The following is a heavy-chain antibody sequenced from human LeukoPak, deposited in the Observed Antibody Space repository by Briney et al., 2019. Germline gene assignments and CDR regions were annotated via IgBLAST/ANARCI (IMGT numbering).Heavy chain of an antibody. CDR1: GYSFTSYW. J-gene: IGHJ5*02. CDR2: IYPGDSDT. CDR3: ARHRSRYYDSSGYWFDP. D-gene: IGHD3-22*01. Sequence: GESLKISCKGSGYSFTSYWIGWVRQMPGKGLEWMGIIYPGDSDTRYSPSLQGQVTISADKSISTAYLQWSSLKASDTAMYYCARHRSRYYDSSGYWFDPWGQGTLVTVTS. V-gene: IGHV5-51*01.